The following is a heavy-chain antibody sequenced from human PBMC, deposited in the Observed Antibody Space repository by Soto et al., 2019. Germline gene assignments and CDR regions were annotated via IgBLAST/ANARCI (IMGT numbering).Heavy chain of an antibody. CDR3: ARDSDDYGDYGWYFDL. D-gene: IGHD4-17*01. CDR2: IKQDGSTK. V-gene: IGHV3-7*01. Sequence: EVQLVESGGGLVQPGGSLRLSCAASGFTLSKYWVSWVRQAPGKGLEWLADIKQDGSTKYFLDSVKGRFTISRDNAENSLSLQMNSLRAEDTAVYYCARDSDDYGDYGWYFDLWGRGTLVTVSS. J-gene: IGHJ2*01. CDR1: GFTLSKYW.